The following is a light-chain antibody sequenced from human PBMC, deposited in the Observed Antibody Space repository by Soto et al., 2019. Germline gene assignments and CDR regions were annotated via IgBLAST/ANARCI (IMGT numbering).Light chain of an antibody. CDR2: NVK. CDR1: SSDVGTSHY. V-gene: IGLV2-11*01. Sequence: QSALIQPPSVSGSPGQSVTISCTGASSDVGTSHYVSWYQQHPGTDPRPMIYNVKTRPSGIPGRFSGSKSDNTASLTISGLRAEDEAHYHCCSYAGSRTFVFGGGTKVTVL. CDR3: CSYAGSRTFV. J-gene: IGLJ3*02.